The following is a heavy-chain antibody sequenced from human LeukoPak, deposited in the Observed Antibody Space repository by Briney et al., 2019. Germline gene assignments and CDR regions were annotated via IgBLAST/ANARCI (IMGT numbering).Heavy chain of an antibody. V-gene: IGHV4-61*02. CDR1: GGSISSGSYY. CDR3: ARGTAARPQYYFDY. J-gene: IGHJ4*02. D-gene: IGHD6-6*01. CDR2: IYTSGST. Sequence: SETLSLTCTVSGGSISSGSYYWSWIRQPAGKGLEWIGRIYTSGSTNYNPSLKSRVTISVDMSKNQFSLKLSSVTAADTAVYYCARGTAARPQYYFDYWGQGTLVTVSS.